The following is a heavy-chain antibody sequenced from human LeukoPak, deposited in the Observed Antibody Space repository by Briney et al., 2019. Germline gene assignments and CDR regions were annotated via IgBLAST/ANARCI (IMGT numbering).Heavy chain of an antibody. J-gene: IGHJ4*02. CDR3: ARGKDGYNLRYFDY. CDR1: GFTFSSYS. CDR2: LGGSTTTI. Sequence: QPGGSLRLSCVASGFTFSSYSMNWVRQAPGKGLEWISYLGGSTTTIYYADSVKGRFTISRDNARNSLFLQMNSLRAEDTAVYYCARGKDGYNLRYFDYWGQGTLVTVSS. D-gene: IGHD5-24*01. V-gene: IGHV3-48*01.